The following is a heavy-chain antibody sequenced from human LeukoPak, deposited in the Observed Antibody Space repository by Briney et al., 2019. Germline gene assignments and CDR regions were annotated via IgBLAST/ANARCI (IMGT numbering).Heavy chain of an antibody. CDR1: GYTFTSYG. D-gene: IGHD3-22*01. Sequence: SVKVSCKASGYTFTSYGISWVRQAPGQGLEWMGGIIPIFGTANYAQKFQGRVTITADESTSTAYMELSSLRSEDTAVYYCAANYYDSSGYCYYWGQGTLVTVSS. CDR2: IIPIFGTA. J-gene: IGHJ4*02. CDR3: AANYYDSSGYCYY. V-gene: IGHV1-69*13.